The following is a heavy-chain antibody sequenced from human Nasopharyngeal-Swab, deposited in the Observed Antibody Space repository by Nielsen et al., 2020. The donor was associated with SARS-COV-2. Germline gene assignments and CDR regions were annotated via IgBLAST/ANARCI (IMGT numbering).Heavy chain of an antibody. CDR3: AREAGYCSGGSCYSGPFDY. CDR2: IWYDGSNK. J-gene: IGHJ4*02. Sequence: VRQMPGKGLEWVAVIWYDGSNKYYADSVKGRFTTSRDNSKNTLYLQMISLRAEDTAVYYCAREAGYCSGGSCYSGPFDYWGQGTLVTVSS. D-gene: IGHD2-15*01. V-gene: IGHV3-33*01.